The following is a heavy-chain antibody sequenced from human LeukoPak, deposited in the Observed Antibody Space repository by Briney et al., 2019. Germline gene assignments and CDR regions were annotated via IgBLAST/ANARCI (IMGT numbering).Heavy chain of an antibody. CDR2: INNDGSST. D-gene: IGHD3-22*01. J-gene: IGHJ3*02. Sequence: GGSLRLSCAASGFTFSSYWMHWVRQAPGKGLVWVSRINNDGSSTSYADSVKGRFTISRDNAKNTLYLQMNSLRAEDTAVYYCARLVSNYYDRMDAFDIWGQGTMVTVSS. CDR3: ARLVSNYYDRMDAFDI. CDR1: GFTFSSYW. V-gene: IGHV3-74*01.